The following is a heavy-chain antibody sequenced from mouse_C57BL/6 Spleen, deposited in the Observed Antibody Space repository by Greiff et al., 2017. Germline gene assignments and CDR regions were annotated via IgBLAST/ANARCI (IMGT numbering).Heavy chain of an antibody. V-gene: IGHV1-69*01. J-gene: IGHJ2*01. CDR3: ARKSSGYDYFDY. CDR2: IDPSDSYT. D-gene: IGHD3-2*02. Sequence: QVQLQQPGAELVMPGASVKLSCKASGYTFTSYWMHWVKQRPGQGLEWIGEIDPSDSYTNYNQKFKGKSTLTVDKSSSTAYMQLSSLTSEDSAVYYCARKSSGYDYFDYWGQGTTLTVSS. CDR1: GYTFTSYW.